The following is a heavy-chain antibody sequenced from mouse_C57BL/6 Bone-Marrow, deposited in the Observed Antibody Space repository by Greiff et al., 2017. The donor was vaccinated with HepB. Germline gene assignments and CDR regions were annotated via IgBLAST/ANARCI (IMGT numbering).Heavy chain of an antibody. CDR2: IHPSDSDT. CDR1: GYTFTSYW. CDR3: AREIYYEGGRDY. Sequence: QVQLKQPGAELVKPGASVKVSCKASGYTFTSYWMHWVKQRPGQGLEWIGRIHPSDSDTNYNQKFKGKATLTVDKSSSTAYMQLSSLTSEDAAVYYCAREIYYEGGRDYWGQGTTLTVSS. D-gene: IGHD1-1*01. V-gene: IGHV1-74*01. J-gene: IGHJ2*01.